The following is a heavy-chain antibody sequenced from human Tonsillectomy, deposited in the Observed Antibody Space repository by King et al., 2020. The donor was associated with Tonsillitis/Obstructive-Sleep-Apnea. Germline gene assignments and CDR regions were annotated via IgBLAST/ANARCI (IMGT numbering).Heavy chain of an antibody. V-gene: IGHV1-69*10. CDR3: ARPASEMATVAAFDI. J-gene: IGHJ3*02. D-gene: IGHD5-24*01. Sequence: AQLVQSGAEVKKPGSSVKVSCKTSGGTFSRYSINWVRQAPGQGLEWMGVIIPFLDIENYAQKFQGRVTITADQSTSTAYMELSSLRSEDTAVYYCARPASEMATVAAFDIWGQGTMVTVSS. CDR2: IIPFLDIE. CDR1: GGTFSRYS.